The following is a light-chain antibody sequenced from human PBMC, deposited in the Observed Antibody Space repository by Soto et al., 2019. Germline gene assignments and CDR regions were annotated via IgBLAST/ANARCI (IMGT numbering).Light chain of an antibody. Sequence: EIELTQSPATLSVSPGERVTFSCRASQRVSNNLAWYQQKPGQAPRLLIYGALTGAAGIPARFSGSGSGTQFTLTISSLQSEDFAVYYCHQYDNWPPTFGPGTKVEIK. CDR2: GAL. CDR1: QRVSNN. CDR3: HQYDNWPPT. V-gene: IGKV3-15*01. J-gene: IGKJ3*01.